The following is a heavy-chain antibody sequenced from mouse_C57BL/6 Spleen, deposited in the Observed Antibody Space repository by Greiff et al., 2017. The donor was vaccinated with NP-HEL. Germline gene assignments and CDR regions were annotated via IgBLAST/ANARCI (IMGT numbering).Heavy chain of an antibody. CDR2: IDPANGNT. CDR3: AMGVTTGGDFDY. Sequence: EVQLQQSVAELVRPGASVKLSCTASGFNIKNTYMHWVKQRPEQGLEWIGRIDPANGNTKYAPKFQAKATITADTSSNTAYLQLSSLTSEDTTIYYWAMGVTTGGDFDYWGQGTTLTVSS. CDR1: GFNIKNTY. J-gene: IGHJ2*01. V-gene: IGHV14-3*01. D-gene: IGHD2-2*01.